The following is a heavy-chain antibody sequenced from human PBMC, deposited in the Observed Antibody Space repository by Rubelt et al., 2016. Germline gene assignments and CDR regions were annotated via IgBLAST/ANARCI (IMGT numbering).Heavy chain of an antibody. CDR1: GYTFTSHY. D-gene: IGHD6-19*01. CDR2: SSAYNLQT. CDR3: GGSGDAWWPVV. Sequence: QVQLVQSGNEVTKPGASVRVSCKASGYTFTSHYITWVRQAPGQGLEWMGWSSAYNLQTNYAQKFQGSLTMTTETSTTTTVMELRSLGSDYTAVYYGGGSGDAWWPVVWGQGTLVTVSS. V-gene: IGHV1-18*04. J-gene: IGHJ4*02.